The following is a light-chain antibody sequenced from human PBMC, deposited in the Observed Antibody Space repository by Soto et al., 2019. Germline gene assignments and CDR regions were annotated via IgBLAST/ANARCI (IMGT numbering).Light chain of an antibody. Sequence: QSVLTQPPSASGTPGQRVTISCSVSTSNIGSTTVNWYQQFPGTAPKLLIYTINQRPSGVPDRFSGSRSGTSASLAISGLQSEDEADYYCASWDDSLSGVVFGGGTQLTVL. CDR1: TSNIGSTT. CDR3: ASWDDSLSGVV. V-gene: IGLV1-44*01. J-gene: IGLJ2*01. CDR2: TIN.